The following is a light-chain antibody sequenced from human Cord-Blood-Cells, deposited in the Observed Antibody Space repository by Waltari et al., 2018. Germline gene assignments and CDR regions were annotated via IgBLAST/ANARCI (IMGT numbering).Light chain of an antibody. CDR2: AAS. Sequence: DIQLTQSPSFLSASVGDRVTITCRASQGISSYLAWYQQKPGKAPKLLIYAASTLQSGVPSRFSGSGSGTEFTLTISSLQPEDFATYGWQQLNSYVTFGQGTRLEIK. V-gene: IGKV1-9*01. CDR3: QQLNSYVT. J-gene: IGKJ5*01. CDR1: QGISSY.